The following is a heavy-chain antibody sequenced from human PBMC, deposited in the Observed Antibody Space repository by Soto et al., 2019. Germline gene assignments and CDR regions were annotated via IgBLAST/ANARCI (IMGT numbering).Heavy chain of an antibody. V-gene: IGHV4-59*08. CDR1: GGSISSYY. D-gene: IGHD5-18*01. CDR2: IYYSGST. CDR3: ATSQKGQPFGVDTAMDPDLAYYYYGMDV. Sequence: QVQLQESGPGLVKPSETLSLTCTVSGGSISSYYWSWIRQPPGKGLEWIGYIYYSGSTNYNPSLKSRVTISVDTSKNQFSLKLSSVTAADTAVYYCATSQKGQPFGVDTAMDPDLAYYYYGMDVWGQGTTVTVSS. J-gene: IGHJ6*02.